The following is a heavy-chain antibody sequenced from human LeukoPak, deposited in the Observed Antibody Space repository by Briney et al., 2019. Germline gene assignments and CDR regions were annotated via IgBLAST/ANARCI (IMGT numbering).Heavy chain of an antibody. CDR2: INSDESST. J-gene: IGHJ4*02. Sequence: GGSLRLSCAASGFTFSSYWMHWVRQAPGKGLVWVSRINSDESSTSYADSVKGRFTISRDNSKNTLYLQMNSLRAEDTAVYYCAKDQIVGATDYWGQGTLVTVSS. D-gene: IGHD1-26*01. CDR3: AKDQIVGATDY. V-gene: IGHV3-74*01. CDR1: GFTFSSYW.